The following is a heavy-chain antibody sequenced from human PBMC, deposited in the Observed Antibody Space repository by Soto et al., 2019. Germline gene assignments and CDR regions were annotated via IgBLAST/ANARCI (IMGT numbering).Heavy chain of an antibody. Sequence: QVQLVQSGAEVKKPGSSVKVSCKASGGTFSSYTISWVRQAPGQGLEWMGRIIPILGIANYAQKFQGRVTMTADKSTSTAYMELSSLRSEDTAVYYCARVVGCGGDCLPGDGYQTSYNWFDPWGQGTLVTVSS. CDR2: IIPILGIA. V-gene: IGHV1-69*02. CDR3: ARVVGCGGDCLPGDGYQTSYNWFDP. J-gene: IGHJ5*02. D-gene: IGHD2-21*02. CDR1: GGTFSSYT.